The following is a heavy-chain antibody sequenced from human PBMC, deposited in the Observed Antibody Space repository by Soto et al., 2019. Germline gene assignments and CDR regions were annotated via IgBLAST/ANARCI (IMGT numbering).Heavy chain of an antibody. Sequence: SETLSLTCAVYCGSFSGYYWSWTRQPPGKGLEWIGEINHSGSTNYNPSLKSRVTISVDTSKNQFSLKLSSVTAADTAVYYCARGSLGSPRITAYDYWGQGTLVTVSS. J-gene: IGHJ4*02. CDR3: ARGSLGSPRITAYDY. CDR2: INHSGST. D-gene: IGHD2-15*01. V-gene: IGHV4-34*01. CDR1: CGSFSGYY.